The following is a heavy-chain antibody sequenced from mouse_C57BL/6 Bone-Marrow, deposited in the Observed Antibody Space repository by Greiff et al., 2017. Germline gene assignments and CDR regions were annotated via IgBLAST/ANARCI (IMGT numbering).Heavy chain of an antibody. CDR1: GYTFTSYW. CDR2: IHPNSGST. CDR3: ARLQPWFAY. V-gene: IGHV1-64*01. J-gene: IGHJ3*01. Sequence: QVQLKQPGAELVKPGASVKLSCKASGYTFTSYWMHWVKQRPGQGLEWIGMIHPNSGSTNYNEKFKSKATLTVDKSSSTAYMQLSSLTSEDSAVYYCARLQPWFAYWGQGTLVTVSA. D-gene: IGHD3-1*01.